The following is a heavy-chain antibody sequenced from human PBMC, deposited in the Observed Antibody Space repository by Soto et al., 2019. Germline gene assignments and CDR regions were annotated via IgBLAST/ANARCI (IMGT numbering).Heavy chain of an antibody. CDR3: ARDTVAGIDY. CDR1: GGSISSYY. J-gene: IGHJ4*02. Sequence: SETLSLTCTVSGGSISSYYWSWIRQPPGKGLEWIGYIYYSGSTNYNPSLKSRVTISVDTSKNQFSLKLSSVTAADTAVYYCARDTVAGIDYWGQGTLVTVSS. V-gene: IGHV4-59*01. CDR2: IYYSGST. D-gene: IGHD6-19*01.